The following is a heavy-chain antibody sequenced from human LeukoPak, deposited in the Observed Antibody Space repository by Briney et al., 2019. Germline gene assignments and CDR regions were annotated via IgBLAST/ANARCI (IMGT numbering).Heavy chain of an antibody. D-gene: IGHD3-10*01. J-gene: IGHJ4*02. CDR1: GYTFTSYD. V-gene: IGHV1-18*01. Sequence: SVKVSCKASGYTFTSYDINWVRQAPGQGLEWMGWISAYNGNTNYAQKLQGRVTMTTDTSTSTAYMELRSLRSDDTAVYYCARDLAPGGFGELWGQGTLVTVSS. CDR2: ISAYNGNT. CDR3: ARDLAPGGFGEL.